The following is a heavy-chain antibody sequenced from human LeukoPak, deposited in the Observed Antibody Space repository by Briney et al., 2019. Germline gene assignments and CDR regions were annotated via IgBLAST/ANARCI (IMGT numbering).Heavy chain of an antibody. Sequence: GGSLRLSCAASGFTFSSYEMNWVRQAPGKGLEWVSYISSSGSTIYYADSVKGRFTISRDNAKNSLYLQMNSLRAEDTAVYYCARAQDYYDSSVRHAFDIWGQGTMVTVSS. CDR2: ISSSGSTI. D-gene: IGHD3-22*01. CDR1: GFTFSSYE. J-gene: IGHJ3*02. V-gene: IGHV3-48*03. CDR3: ARAQDYYDSSVRHAFDI.